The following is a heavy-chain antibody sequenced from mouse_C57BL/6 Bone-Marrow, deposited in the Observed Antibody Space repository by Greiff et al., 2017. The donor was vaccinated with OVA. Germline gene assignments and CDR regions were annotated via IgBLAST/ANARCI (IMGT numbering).Heavy chain of an antibody. J-gene: IGHJ4*01. V-gene: IGHV1-82*01. CDR3: AREKVLDSSCYAMDY. D-gene: IGHD3-2*02. Sequence: QVHVKQSGPELVKPGASVKISCKASGYAFSSSWMNWVKQRPGKGLEWIGRIYPGDGDTNYNGKFKGKATLTADKSSSTAYMQLSSLTSEDSAVYFCAREKVLDSSCYAMDYWGQGTSVTVSS. CDR2: IYPGDGDT. CDR1: GYAFSSSW.